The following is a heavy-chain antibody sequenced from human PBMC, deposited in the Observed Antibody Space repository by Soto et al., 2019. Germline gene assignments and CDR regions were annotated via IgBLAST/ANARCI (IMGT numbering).Heavy chain of an antibody. V-gene: IGHV3-33*01. CDR3: ARDAGGGKHRGDSFDI. D-gene: IGHD2-15*01. J-gene: IGHJ3*02. Sequence: QVPLVESGGGVVQPGRSLRRSCAASAFTFSSYGMHWVRQAPGKGMEWVAVIWYDGSKKYYADSVKGRFAISRDNYNKTLCIHMSILRAESTAEHYCARDAGGGKHRGDSFDIWCGGTMGTFSS. CDR2: IWYDGSKK. CDR1: AFTFSSYG.